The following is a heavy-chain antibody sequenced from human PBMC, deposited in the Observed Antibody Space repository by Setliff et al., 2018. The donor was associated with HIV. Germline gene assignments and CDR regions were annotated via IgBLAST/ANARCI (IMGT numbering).Heavy chain of an antibody. Sequence: ASVKVSCKASGGTLSNYAISWVRQAPGQGLEWTGGIIPILGIANYAQKFQGRVTITTDESTSTAYMELSSLRSEDTAVYFCARGANSGWPFDYWGQGTLVTVSS. CDR1: GGTLSNYA. D-gene: IGHD6-19*01. V-gene: IGHV1-69*10. CDR3: ARGANSGWPFDY. J-gene: IGHJ4*02. CDR2: IIPILGIA.